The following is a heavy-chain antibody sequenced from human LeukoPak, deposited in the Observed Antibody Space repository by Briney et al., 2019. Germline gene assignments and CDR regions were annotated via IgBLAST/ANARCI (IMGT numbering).Heavy chain of an antibody. D-gene: IGHD2-2*01. J-gene: IGHJ6*02. CDR1: GFTVSSNY. CDR2: IYSGGST. CDR3: ASRSTSCYYYYYGMDV. V-gene: IGHV3-66*02. Sequence: GGSLGLSCAASGFTVSSNYMSWVRQAPGKGLEWVSVIYSGGSTYYADSVKGRFTISRDNSKNTLYLQMNSLRAEDTAVYYCASRSTSCYYYYYGMDVWGQGTTVTVSS.